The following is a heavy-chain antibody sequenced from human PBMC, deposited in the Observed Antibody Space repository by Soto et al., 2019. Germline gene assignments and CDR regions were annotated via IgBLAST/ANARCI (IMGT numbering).Heavy chain of an antibody. D-gene: IGHD3-3*01. CDR1: GGSISSGGYY. CDR3: ARETRDFWSGYFGHNWFDP. Sequence: QVQLQESGPGLVKPSQTLSLTCTVSGGSISSGGYYWSWIRQHPGKGLEWIGYIYYSGSTYYNPSLKSRVTISVDTSKNQFSLKLSSVTAADTAVYYCARETRDFWSGYFGHNWFDPWGQGTLVTVSS. V-gene: IGHV4-31*03. J-gene: IGHJ5*02. CDR2: IYYSGST.